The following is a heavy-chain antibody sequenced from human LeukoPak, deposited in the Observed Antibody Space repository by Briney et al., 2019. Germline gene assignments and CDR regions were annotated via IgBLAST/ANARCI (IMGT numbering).Heavy chain of an antibody. D-gene: IGHD3-9*01. V-gene: IGHV3-7*01. J-gene: IGHJ6*02. CDR2: IKQDGSEK. Sequence: GGSLRLSCAASGFTFSSYWMSWVRQAPGKGREWVANIKQDGSEKYYVDSVKGRFTISRDNAKNSLYLQMNSLRAEDTAVYYCARKDILTGYGYYYYYGMDVWGQGTTVTVSS. CDR1: GFTFSSYW. CDR3: ARKDILTGYGYYYYYGMDV.